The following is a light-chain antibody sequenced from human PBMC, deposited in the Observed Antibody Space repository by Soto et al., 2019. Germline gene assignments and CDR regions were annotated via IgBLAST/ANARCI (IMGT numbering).Light chain of an antibody. J-gene: IGLJ1*01. V-gene: IGLV2-14*01. CDR1: SSDIGADDF. Sequence: QSALTQPASVSGSPGQSITISCTGTSSDIGADDFVSWYQHHPDKTPKLIIFEVTYRPTGISHRFSASKSGNTASLTISGLEADYYCASYAGSNKVFGTGTKLTVL. CDR3: ASYAGSNKV. CDR2: EVT.